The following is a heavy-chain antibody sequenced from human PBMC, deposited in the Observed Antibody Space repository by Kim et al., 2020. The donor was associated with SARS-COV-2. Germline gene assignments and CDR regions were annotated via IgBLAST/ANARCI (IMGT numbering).Heavy chain of an antibody. Sequence: ASVKVSCKASGYTFTSYDINWVRQATGQGLEWMGWMNPNSGNTGYAQKFQGRVTMTRNTSISTAYMELSSLRSEDTAVYYCARGLTAETGFDPWGQGTLVTVSS. D-gene: IGHD1-1*01. V-gene: IGHV1-8*01. J-gene: IGHJ5*02. CDR2: MNPNSGNT. CDR3: ARGLTAETGFDP. CDR1: GYTFTSYD.